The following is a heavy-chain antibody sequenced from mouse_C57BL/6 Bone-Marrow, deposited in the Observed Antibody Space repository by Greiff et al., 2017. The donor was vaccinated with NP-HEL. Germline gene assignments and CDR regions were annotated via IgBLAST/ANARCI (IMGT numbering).Heavy chain of an antibody. CDR1: GFSLSTFGMG. J-gene: IGHJ2*01. D-gene: IGHD1-1*01. CDR2: IWWDDDK. Sequence: QVTLKVSGPGILQPSQTLSLTCSFSGFSLSTFGMGVGWIRQPSGMGLEWLVHIWWDDDKYYNPALKSRLTISKDTSKNQVFLKIANVDTADTATYSFARIRVFITTVVANYFDYWGQGTTLTVSS. V-gene: IGHV8-8*01. CDR3: ARIRVFITTVVANYFDY.